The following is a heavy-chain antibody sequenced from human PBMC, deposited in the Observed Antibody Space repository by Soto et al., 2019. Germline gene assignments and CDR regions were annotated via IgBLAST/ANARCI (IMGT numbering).Heavy chain of an antibody. J-gene: IGHJ4*02. CDR1: GFTFSNAW. CDR3: AKVPGWNDGYY. Sequence: EVQLVESGGGLVKPGGSLRLSCAASGFTFSNAWMSWVRQAPGKGLEWVSAISGSGGSTYYADSVKGRFTISRDNSKNTLYLQMNSLRAEDTAVYYCAKVPGWNDGYYWGQGTLVTVSS. CDR2: ISGSGGST. D-gene: IGHD1-1*01. V-gene: IGHV3-23*04.